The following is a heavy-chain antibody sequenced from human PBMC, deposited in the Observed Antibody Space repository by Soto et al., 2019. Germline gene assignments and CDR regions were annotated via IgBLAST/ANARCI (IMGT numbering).Heavy chain of an antibody. V-gene: IGHV1-8*01. CDR2: MNPNSGNT. D-gene: IGHD3-10*01. Sequence: QVQLVQSGAEVKKPGASVKVSCKASGYTFTSYDINWVRQATGQGLEWMGWMNPNSGNTGYAQKSQGSVTMTRNTSLSTDYMELSSLRSEDKAVYYCASGLYYYGSGTHDAFDIWGQGTMVTVSS. CDR1: GYTFTSYD. CDR3: ASGLYYYGSGTHDAFDI. J-gene: IGHJ3*02.